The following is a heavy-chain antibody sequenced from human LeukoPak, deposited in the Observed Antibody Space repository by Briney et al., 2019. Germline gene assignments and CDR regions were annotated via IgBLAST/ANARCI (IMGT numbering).Heavy chain of an antibody. CDR1: GGSFSGYY. CDR3: ARSTGWLQPFDY. Sequence: SETLSLTCAVYGGSFSGYYWSWIRQPPGKGLEWIGEINHSGSTNYNPSLKSRVTISVDTSKNQFSLELTPVTAADTAVYYCARSTGWLQPFDYWGQGTLVTVSS. D-gene: IGHD5-24*01. J-gene: IGHJ4*02. V-gene: IGHV4-34*01. CDR2: INHSGST.